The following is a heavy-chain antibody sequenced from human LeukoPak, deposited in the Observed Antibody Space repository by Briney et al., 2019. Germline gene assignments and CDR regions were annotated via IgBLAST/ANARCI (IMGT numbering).Heavy chain of an antibody. V-gene: IGHV3-74*01. CDR1: GFSFSSYW. Sequence: PGGSLRLSCAASGFSFSSYWMHWVRQAPGKGLVWVSRINNDGSTTRYADSVKGRFTISRDNSKNTLYLQMESLRAEDTAVYYCARAGFGSGIYMDVWGKGTTVTVSS. J-gene: IGHJ6*03. D-gene: IGHD3-10*01. CDR3: ARAGFGSGIYMDV. CDR2: INNDGSTT.